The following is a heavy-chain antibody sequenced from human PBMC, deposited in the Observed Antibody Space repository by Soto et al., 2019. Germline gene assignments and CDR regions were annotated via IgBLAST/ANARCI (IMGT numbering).Heavy chain of an antibody. J-gene: IGHJ4*02. CDR1: GFTFNIYW. V-gene: IGHV3-74*01. Sequence: GGSLRLSCVASGFTFNIYWMHWVRQAPGKGLEWVSRIDNDGSATTYADSVKGRFTISRDNAKNALFLQMNTLRVDDTAVYYCARANWNSYSGQGTLVTLSS. D-gene: IGHD1-1*01. CDR2: IDNDGSAT. CDR3: ARANWNSY.